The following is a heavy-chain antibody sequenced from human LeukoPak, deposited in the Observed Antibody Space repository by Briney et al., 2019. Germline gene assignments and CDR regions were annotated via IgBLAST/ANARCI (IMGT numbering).Heavy chain of an antibody. J-gene: IGHJ4*02. CDR2: IYYSGDT. Sequence: SETLSLTCTVSGGSISSSSYYWGWIRQPPGKGLEWIGEIYYSGDTHYNTSLKSRVTISVDKSKNHFSLNLNSVTAADTAVYYCARRRDSLGLQWGTFDYWGQGTLVTVSS. CDR1: GGSISSSSYY. V-gene: IGHV4-39*07. D-gene: IGHD4-11*01. CDR3: ARRRDSLGLQWGTFDY.